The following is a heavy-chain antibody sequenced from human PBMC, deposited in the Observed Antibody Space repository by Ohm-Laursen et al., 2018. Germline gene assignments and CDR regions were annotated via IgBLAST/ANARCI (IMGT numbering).Heavy chain of an antibody. J-gene: IGHJ3*02. CDR2: IDWDDDK. CDR1: GGSISSFY. V-gene: IGHV2-70*11. D-gene: IGHD6-13*01. CDR3: ARKIAAADNGAFDI. Sequence: TLSLTCTVSGGSISSFYWSWIRQPPGKALEWLGGIDWDDDKYYSTSLKTRLTISKDTSKNQVFLTMTNMDPVDTATYYCARKIAAADNGAFDIWGQGTMVTVSS.